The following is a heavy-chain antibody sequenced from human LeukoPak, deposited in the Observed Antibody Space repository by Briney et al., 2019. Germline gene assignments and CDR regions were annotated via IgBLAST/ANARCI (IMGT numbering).Heavy chain of an antibody. CDR1: GGSISSSSYY. V-gene: IGHV4-39*07. Sequence: PSETLSLTCTVSGGSISSSSYYWGWIRQPPGKGLEWIGSIYYSGSTYYNPSLKSRVTTSVDPSKKQFSLKLRSVTAADTAVYYCARAYCSGGSCYSEPFDYWGQGTLVTVSS. CDR3: ARAYCSGGSCYSEPFDY. J-gene: IGHJ4*02. CDR2: IYYSGST. D-gene: IGHD2-15*01.